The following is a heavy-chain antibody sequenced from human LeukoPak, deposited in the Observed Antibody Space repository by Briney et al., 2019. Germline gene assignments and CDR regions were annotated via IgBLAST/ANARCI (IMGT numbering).Heavy chain of an antibody. CDR1: GFTFDDYA. J-gene: IGHJ5*02. D-gene: IGHD1-26*01. Sequence: GGSLRLSCAASGFTFDDYAMHWVQQAPGKGLEWVSGISWNSGSIVYADSVKGRFTISRDNAKNSLYLQMNSLRAEDTAFYYCAESGSYLRVDWFDAWGQGTLVTVSS. V-gene: IGHV3-9*01. CDR3: AESGSYLRVDWFDA. CDR2: ISWNSGSI.